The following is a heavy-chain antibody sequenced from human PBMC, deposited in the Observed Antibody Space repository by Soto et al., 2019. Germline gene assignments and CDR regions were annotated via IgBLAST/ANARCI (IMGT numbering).Heavy chain of an antibody. CDR3: ATGGMKDIVLVPAALRNFDY. V-gene: IGHV1-24*01. J-gene: IGHJ4*02. D-gene: IGHD2-2*01. CDR2: FDPEDGET. CDR1: GYTLTELS. Sequence: ASVKVSCKVSGYTLTELSMHWVRQAPGKGLEWMGGFDPEDGETIYAQKFQGRVTMTEDTSTDTAYMELSSLRSEDTAVYYCATGGMKDIVLVPAALRNFDYWGQG.